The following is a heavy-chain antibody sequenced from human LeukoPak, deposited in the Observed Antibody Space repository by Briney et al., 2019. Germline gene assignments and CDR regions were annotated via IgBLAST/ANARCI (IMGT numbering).Heavy chain of an antibody. D-gene: IGHD6-13*01. CDR3: ARGRGSSWYLDAFDI. CDR1: GGSFSGYY. Sequence: SETLSLTCAVYGGSFSGYYWSWIRQPPGKGLEWIGEINHSGSTNYNPSLKSRVTISVDTSKNQFSLKLSSVTAADTAVYYCARGRGSSWYLDAFDIWGQGTMVTVSS. V-gene: IGHV4-34*01. CDR2: INHSGST. J-gene: IGHJ3*02.